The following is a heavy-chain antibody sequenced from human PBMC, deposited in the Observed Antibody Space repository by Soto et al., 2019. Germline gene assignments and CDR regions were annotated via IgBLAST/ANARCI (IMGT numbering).Heavy chain of an antibody. V-gene: IGHV1-69*01. CDR3: ASQQLAGYFFDF. CDR2: IIPVFGIA. J-gene: IGHJ4*02. D-gene: IGHD3-10*01. CDR1: GGTFSSYA. Sequence: QVQLVQSGAEVKKPGSSVKVSCKASGGTFSSYAISWVRQAPGQGLEWMGGIIPVFGIANSAQKFQGRVTITADESTTTAYMELSSLRSEDTAVYYCASQQLAGYFFDFWGQGTLVTVSS.